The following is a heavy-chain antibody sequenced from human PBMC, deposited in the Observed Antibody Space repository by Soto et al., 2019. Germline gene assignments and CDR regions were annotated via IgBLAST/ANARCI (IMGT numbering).Heavy chain of an antibody. V-gene: IGHV3-30*18. D-gene: IGHD3-16*02. J-gene: IGHJ3*02. CDR3: AKEKAYDYIWGSYRLPPSGTKTDAFDI. CDR2: ISYDGSNK. CDR1: GFTFSSYG. Sequence: GGSLRLSCAASGFTFSSYGMHWVRQAPGKGLEWVAVISYDGSNKFYADSVKGRFTISRDNSKNTLYLQMNSLRAEDTAVYYCAKEKAYDYIWGSYRLPPSGTKTDAFDIWGQGTMVTVSS.